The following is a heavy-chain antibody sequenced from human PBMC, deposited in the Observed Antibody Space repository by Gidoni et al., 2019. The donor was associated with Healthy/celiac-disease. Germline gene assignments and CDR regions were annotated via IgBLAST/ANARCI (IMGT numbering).Heavy chain of an antibody. CDR2: INHSGST. D-gene: IGHD2-21*02. V-gene: IGHV4-34*01. Sequence: QVQLQQWGAGLLKPSETLSLTCAVYGGSFSGYYWSWIRQPPGKGLEWIGEINHSGSTNYNPSLKSRVTISVDTSKNQFSLKLSSVTAADTAVYYCARGSLVPGRDGIYFDYWGQGTLVTVSS. CDR3: ARGSLVPGRDGIYFDY. J-gene: IGHJ4*02. CDR1: GGSFSGYY.